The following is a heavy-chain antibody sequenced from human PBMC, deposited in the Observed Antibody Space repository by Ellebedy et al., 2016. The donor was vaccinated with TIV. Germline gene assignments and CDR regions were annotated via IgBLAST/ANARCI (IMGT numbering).Heavy chain of an antibody. CDR3: AREGAYDSGGYYELFDY. CDR2: ISGSNGNT. V-gene: IGHV1-18*01. J-gene: IGHJ4*02. D-gene: IGHD3-22*01. CDR1: GGTLSSYA. Sequence: ASVKVSCXASGGTLSSYAISWVRQAPGQGLEWMGWISGSNGNTKYAQKFQGRVTMTTDTSTNTAYMELRSLRSDDTAVYYCAREGAYDSGGYYELFDYWGQGTLVTVSS.